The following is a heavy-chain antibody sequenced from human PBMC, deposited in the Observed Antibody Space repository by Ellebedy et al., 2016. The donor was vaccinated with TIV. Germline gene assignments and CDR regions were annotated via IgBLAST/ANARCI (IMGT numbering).Heavy chain of an antibody. Sequence: SETLSLXCTVSGGSISSGAYYWTWIRQPPGKGLEWIGYINYSARTYYNPSLKSRINISLDTSKNQFSLKLSSVTAADTAVYYCARGDSSGYIFDFWGQGTLVTVSS. V-gene: IGHV4-30-4*01. CDR2: INYSART. D-gene: IGHD3-22*01. CDR1: GGSISSGAYY. J-gene: IGHJ4*02. CDR3: ARGDSSGYIFDF.